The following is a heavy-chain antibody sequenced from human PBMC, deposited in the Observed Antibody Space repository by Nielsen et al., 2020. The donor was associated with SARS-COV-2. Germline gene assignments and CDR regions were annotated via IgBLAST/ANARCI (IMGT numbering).Heavy chain of an antibody. CDR1: GGTFSSYA. D-gene: IGHD6-13*01. V-gene: IGHV1-69*05. CDR3: ARRSSSSWYTPYYYYGMDV. CDR2: IIPIFGTA. Sequence: SVKVSCKASGGTFSSYAISWVRQAPGQGLEWMGGIIPIFGTANYAQKFQGRVTMTTDTSTSTAYMELRSLRSDDTAVYYCARRSSSSWYTPYYYYGMDVWGQGTTVTVSS. J-gene: IGHJ6*02.